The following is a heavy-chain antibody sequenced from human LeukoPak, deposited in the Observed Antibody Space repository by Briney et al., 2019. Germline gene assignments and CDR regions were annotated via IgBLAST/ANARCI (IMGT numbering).Heavy chain of an antibody. V-gene: IGHV4-34*01. Sequence: PSETLSLTCAVYGGSFSGYYWSWIRQPPGKGLEWIGEINHSGSTNYNPSLKSRVTISVDTSKNQFSLKLSSVTAADTAVYYCARSTYYDFWRIDYWGQGTLVTVSS. CDR1: GGSFSGYY. CDR3: ARSTYYDFWRIDY. J-gene: IGHJ4*02. CDR2: INHSGST. D-gene: IGHD3-3*01.